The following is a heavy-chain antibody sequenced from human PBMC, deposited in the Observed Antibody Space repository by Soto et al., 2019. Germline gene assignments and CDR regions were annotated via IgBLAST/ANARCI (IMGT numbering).Heavy chain of an antibody. CDR3: ATSEGYYYDSSGLGAFDI. CDR2: ISGSGGST. Sequence: EVQLLESGGGLVQPAGSLRLSCAASGFTFSSYAMSWVRQAPGKGLEWVSAISGSGGSTYYADSVKGRFTISRDNSKNTLYLQMNSLRAEDTAVSYCATSEGYYYDSSGLGAFDIWGQGTMVTVSS. D-gene: IGHD3-22*01. V-gene: IGHV3-23*01. J-gene: IGHJ3*02. CDR1: GFTFSSYA.